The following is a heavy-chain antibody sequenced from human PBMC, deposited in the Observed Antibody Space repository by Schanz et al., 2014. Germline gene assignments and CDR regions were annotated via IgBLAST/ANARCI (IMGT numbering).Heavy chain of an antibody. J-gene: IGHJ4*02. Sequence: QILLVQPGPEVKKPGASVTVSCKASGYDFHIYAYSWVRQAPGQGPEWIGWISGYNGNTNYAQKRQGRVTITTDKSTGTAYMELRSLRSDDTALDYRARDQSPYTNSSDVRYFDYWGQGSLVAVSS. CDR1: GYDFHIYA. CDR3: ARDQSPYTNSSDVRYFDY. D-gene: IGHD6-6*01. CDR2: ISGYNGNT. V-gene: IGHV1-18*01.